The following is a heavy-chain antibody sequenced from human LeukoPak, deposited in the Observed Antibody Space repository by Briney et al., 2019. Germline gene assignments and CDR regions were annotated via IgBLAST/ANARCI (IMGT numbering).Heavy chain of an antibody. D-gene: IGHD6-19*01. CDR2: ISSSSSTI. CDR3: ARDRIAVAATLPGGY. V-gene: IGHV3-48*01. Sequence: PGGSMRLSCAASGFTFSSNSMNWVRQAPGKGLEWVSDISSSSSTIYYADSVKGRFTISRDNAKNSLYLQMNSLRAEDTAVYYCARDRIAVAATLPGGYWGQGTLVTVSS. J-gene: IGHJ4*02. CDR1: GFTFSSNS.